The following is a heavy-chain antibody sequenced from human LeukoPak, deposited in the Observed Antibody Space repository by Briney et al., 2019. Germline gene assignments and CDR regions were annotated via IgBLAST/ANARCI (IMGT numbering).Heavy chain of an antibody. V-gene: IGHV3-74*01. D-gene: IGHD1-26*01. CDR2: INSDGIST. J-gene: IGHJ4*02. Sequence: GGSLRLSCAASGFTFRSYWMHWVRQAPGKGLVWVSRINSDGISTSYADSVKGRFTISRDNAKNTLYLQMNSLRAEDTAIYYCARDLVRYSGSPGSFDYWGQGTLVTVSS. CDR3: ARDLVRYSGSPGSFDY. CDR1: GFTFRSYW.